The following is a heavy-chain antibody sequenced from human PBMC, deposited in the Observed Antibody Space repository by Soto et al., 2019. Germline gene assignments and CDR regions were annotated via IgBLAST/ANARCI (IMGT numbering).Heavy chain of an antibody. Sequence: GGSLRLSCAASGFTFSSYGMHWVRQAPGKGLEWAAVISYDGSNKYYADSVKGRFTISRDNSKKTLYLQMSSLRAEDAAIYYCAKDLLRYYDSSGYSSFYYGMDVWGQGTTVTVSS. D-gene: IGHD3-22*01. CDR2: ISYDGSNK. CDR1: GFTFSSYG. CDR3: AKDLLRYYDSSGYSSFYYGMDV. J-gene: IGHJ6*02. V-gene: IGHV3-30*18.